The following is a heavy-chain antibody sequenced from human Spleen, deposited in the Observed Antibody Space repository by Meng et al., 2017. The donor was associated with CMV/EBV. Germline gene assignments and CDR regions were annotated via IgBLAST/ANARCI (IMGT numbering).Heavy chain of an antibody. D-gene: IGHD6-13*01. CDR2: ITGASDYI. Sequence: GGSLRLSCVGSGFTFSTYSMDWVRQAPGKGLEWVSSITGASDYIHSADSVRGRFTISRDNAKNSLYLQMDSLRAEDTAVYYCARDPSYSSHVPNFDCWGQGTVVTVSS. J-gene: IGHJ4*02. V-gene: IGHV3-21*04. CDR3: ARDPSYSSHVPNFDC. CDR1: GFTFSTYS.